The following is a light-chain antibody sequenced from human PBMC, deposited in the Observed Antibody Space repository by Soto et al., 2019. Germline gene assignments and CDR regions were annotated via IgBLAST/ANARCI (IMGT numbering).Light chain of an antibody. CDR1: SSNIGNNY. CDR3: GTWDSSLSSVV. J-gene: IGLJ2*01. V-gene: IGLV1-51*01. CDR2: DNN. Sequence: QSALTQPPSVSAAPGQTVTISCSGSSSNIGNNYVSWYQQLPGTAPKLLIYDNNKRTSGIPDRFSGSKSGTSATLGITGLQTGDEADYYCGTWDSSLSSVVFGGGTKLTVL.